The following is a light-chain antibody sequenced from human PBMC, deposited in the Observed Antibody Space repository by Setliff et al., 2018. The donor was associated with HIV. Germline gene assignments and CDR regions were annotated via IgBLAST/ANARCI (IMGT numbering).Light chain of an antibody. CDR1: SDDVGNFNY. V-gene: IGLV2-14*03. CDR3: SSYTNHGVLFV. Sequence: QSVLTQPASVSGSPGQSVTISCTGTSDDVGNFNYVSWYQQHPGKGPKLIVFDVSRRPSGVSHRFSGSKSDNTASLTISGLENEDEADYYCSSYTNHGVLFVFGTGTKVTV. CDR2: DVS. J-gene: IGLJ1*01.